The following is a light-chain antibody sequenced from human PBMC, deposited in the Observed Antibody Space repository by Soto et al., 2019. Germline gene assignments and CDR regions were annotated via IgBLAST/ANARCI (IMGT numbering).Light chain of an antibody. J-gene: IGLJ2*01. CDR2: EVS. CDR1: SSDIGSNNY. Sequence: QSALTQPASVSGSPGQSITISCTGTSSDIGSNNYVSWFQQRPGKAPTLIIYEVSNRPSGVSTHFSGSKSGNTASLTISGLLPEDEAEYYCAAWDDSLSGPVFGGGTKLTVL. CDR3: AAWDDSLSGPV. V-gene: IGLV2-14*01.